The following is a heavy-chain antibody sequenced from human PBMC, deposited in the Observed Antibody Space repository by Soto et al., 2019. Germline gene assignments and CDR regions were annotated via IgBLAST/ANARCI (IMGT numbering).Heavy chain of an antibody. CDR3: FNVAFGY. CDR1: GFSFRSNW. CDR2: IKEDGSEE. Sequence: SLRLSCAASGFSFRSNWMGWVRQAPEKGLEWVANIKEDGSEEYYVDSVKGRFTISRDNAQNSLYLQMNSLRAEDTALYYCFNVAFGYWGQGTLVTVSS. V-gene: IGHV3-7*01. J-gene: IGHJ4*02.